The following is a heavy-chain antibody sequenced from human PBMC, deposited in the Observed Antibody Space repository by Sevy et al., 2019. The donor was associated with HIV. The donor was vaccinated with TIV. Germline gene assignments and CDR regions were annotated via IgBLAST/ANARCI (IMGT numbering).Heavy chain of an antibody. Sequence: GGSLRLSCAASGFTFSSYGMHWVRQAPGKGLEWVAVIWYDGINKYYGDSVKGRFTISRDNSKKKVYLEMNSLRAEDTAVYYCARAGDIVEVVAHYGMDVWGQGTTVTVSS. V-gene: IGHV3-33*01. CDR1: GFTFSSYG. CDR3: ARAGDIVEVVAHYGMDV. CDR2: IWYDGINK. J-gene: IGHJ6*02. D-gene: IGHD2-15*01.